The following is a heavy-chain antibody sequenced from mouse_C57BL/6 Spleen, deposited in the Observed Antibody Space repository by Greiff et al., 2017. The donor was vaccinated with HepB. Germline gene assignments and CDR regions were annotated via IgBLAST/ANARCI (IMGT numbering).Heavy chain of an antibody. CDR3: ARGDYGYAMDY. V-gene: IGHV1-58*01. J-gene: IGHJ4*01. Sequence: EVQLQQSGAELVRPGSSVKMSCKTSGYTFTSYGINWVKQRPGQGLEWIGYIYIGNGYTEYNEKFKGKATMTSDTSSSTAYMQISRLTSEDSAIYVCARGDYGYAMDYWGQGTSVTVSS. CDR1: GYTFTSYG. D-gene: IGHD1-1*01. CDR2: IYIGNGYT.